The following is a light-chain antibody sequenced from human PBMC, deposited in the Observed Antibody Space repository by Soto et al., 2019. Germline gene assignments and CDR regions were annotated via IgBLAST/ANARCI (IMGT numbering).Light chain of an antibody. CDR3: QQYDNLPEFT. Sequence: DIQMTQSPSSLSASVGDRVTITCQASQDISNYLNWYQQKPGKAPKLLIYAASNLESGVLSRFSGSGSATVFTFAISSLQPEDIATYYYQQYDNLPEFTFGPGTKVDIK. V-gene: IGKV1-33*01. CDR1: QDISNY. J-gene: IGKJ3*01. CDR2: AAS.